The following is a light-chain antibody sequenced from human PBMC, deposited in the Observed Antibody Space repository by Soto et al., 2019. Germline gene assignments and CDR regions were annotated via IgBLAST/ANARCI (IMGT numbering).Light chain of an antibody. V-gene: IGKV1-8*01. CDR2: AAS. CDR1: QGISSY. CDR3: QQYYSYPSIT. Sequence: AIRMTQSPSSFSASTGDRATITCMASQGISSYLAWYQQKPGKAPKLLIYAASTLQSGVPSRFSGSGSGTDFTLTISCLQSEDFATYYCQQYYSYPSITVGQGTRLEIK. J-gene: IGKJ5*01.